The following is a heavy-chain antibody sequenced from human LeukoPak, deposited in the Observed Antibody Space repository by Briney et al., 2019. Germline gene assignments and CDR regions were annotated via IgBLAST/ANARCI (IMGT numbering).Heavy chain of an antibody. J-gene: IGHJ3*02. CDR1: GGSISSGGYS. CDR2: IYYSGST. Sequence: KPSETLSLTCTVSGGSISSGGYSWSWIRQHPGKGLEWIGYIYYSGSTYYNPSLKSRVTISVDTSKNQFSLKLSSVTAADTAVYYCASQYYYDSSGYKVRAFDIWGQGTMVTVSS. D-gene: IGHD3-22*01. CDR3: ASQYYYDSSGYKVRAFDI. V-gene: IGHV4-31*03.